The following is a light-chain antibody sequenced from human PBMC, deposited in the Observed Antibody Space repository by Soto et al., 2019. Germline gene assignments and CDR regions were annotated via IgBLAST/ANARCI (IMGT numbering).Light chain of an antibody. V-gene: IGLV2-23*02. CDR3: CSYADSVYV. Sequence: QSVLTQPASVSGSPGQSITISCTGTSSDVGSYNLVSWYQQHPGKAPKLMIYEVSKRPSGVSNRFSGSKSGNTASLTISGLQAEDEADYYCCSYADSVYVFGTGTKLTVL. CDR2: EVS. CDR1: SSDVGSYNL. J-gene: IGLJ1*01.